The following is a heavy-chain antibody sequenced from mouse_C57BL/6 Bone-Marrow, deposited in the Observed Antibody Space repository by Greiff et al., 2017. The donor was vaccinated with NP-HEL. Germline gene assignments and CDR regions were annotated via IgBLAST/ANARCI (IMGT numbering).Heavy chain of an antibody. V-gene: IGHV14-4*01. D-gene: IGHD1-1*01. J-gene: IGHJ2*01. Sequence: EVQLVESGAELVRPGASVKLSCTASGFNIKDDYMHWVKQRPEQGLEWIGWIDPENGDTEYASKFQGKATITADTSSNTAYLQLSSLTSEDTAVYYCTTWVTVADYFDYWGQGTTLTVSS. CDR1: GFNIKDDY. CDR2: IDPENGDT. CDR3: TTWVTVADYFDY.